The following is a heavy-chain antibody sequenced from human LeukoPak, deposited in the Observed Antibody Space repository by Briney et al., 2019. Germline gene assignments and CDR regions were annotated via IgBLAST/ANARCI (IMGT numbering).Heavy chain of an antibody. J-gene: IGHJ1*01. CDR1: GLTFSSYA. CDR3: ARVYRGAAGEYFQH. Sequence: SVKFSCKASGLTFSSYAISWVRQAPGQALEWMGRIIPILGIANYAQKLQGRVTITADKSTSTAYMELSSLRSEDTAVYYCARVYRGAAGEYFQHWGQGTLVTVSS. CDR2: IIPILGIA. V-gene: IGHV1-69*04. D-gene: IGHD6-13*01.